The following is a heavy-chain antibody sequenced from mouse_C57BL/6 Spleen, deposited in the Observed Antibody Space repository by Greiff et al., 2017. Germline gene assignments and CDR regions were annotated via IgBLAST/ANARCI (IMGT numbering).Heavy chain of an antibody. J-gene: IGHJ2*01. CDR3: TRYYGSSYYFDY. D-gene: IGHD1-1*01. Sequence: QVQLKESGAELVRPGASVTLSCKASGYTFTDYEMHWVKQTPVHGLEWIGAIDPETGGTAYNQKFKGKAILTADKSSSTAYMELRGLTSEDSAVYYCTRYYGSSYYFDYWGQGTTLTVSS. CDR2: IDPETGGT. CDR1: GYTFTDYE. V-gene: IGHV1-15*01.